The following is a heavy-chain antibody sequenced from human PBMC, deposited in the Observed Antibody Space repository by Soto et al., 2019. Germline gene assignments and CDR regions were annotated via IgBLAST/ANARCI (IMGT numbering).Heavy chain of an antibody. CDR3: ALSPDLYRSGGSCYSNWFDP. Sequence: GGSLRLSCAASGFTFSSYAMSWGRQAPGKGLEWVSAISGSGGSTYYADSVKGRFTISRDNSKNTLDLQMNSLRAEDTAVYYCALSPDLYRSGGSCYSNWFDPWGPGTLVTVSS. V-gene: IGHV3-23*01. D-gene: IGHD2-15*01. CDR2: ISGSGGST. CDR1: GFTFSSYA. J-gene: IGHJ5*02.